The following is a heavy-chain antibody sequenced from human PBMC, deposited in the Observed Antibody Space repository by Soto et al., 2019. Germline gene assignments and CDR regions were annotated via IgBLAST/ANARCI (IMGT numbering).Heavy chain of an antibody. D-gene: IGHD3-22*01. Sequence: GGSLSLSCAASGFIFSSYAMSWVRQAPGKGLEWVSAISGSGGSTYYADSVKGRFTISRDNSKSTLYLQMNSLGAEDTAVYYCARDPGPYHYNRDLWAFDIWGQGTMVTVSS. J-gene: IGHJ3*02. CDR1: GFIFSSYA. CDR2: ISGSGGST. V-gene: IGHV3-23*01. CDR3: ARDPGPYHYNRDLWAFDI.